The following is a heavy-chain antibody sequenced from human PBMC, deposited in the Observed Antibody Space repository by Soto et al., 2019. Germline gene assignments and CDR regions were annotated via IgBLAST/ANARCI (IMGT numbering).Heavy chain of an antibody. D-gene: IGHD3-22*01. Sequence: ASVKVSCKASGYTFTSYGISWVRQAPGQGLEWVGWISAYNGNTNYAQKLQGRVTMTTDTSTSTAYMELRSLRSDDTAVYYCARDSSGYYQYYFDYWGQGTLVTVSS. CDR3: ARDSSGYYQYYFDY. CDR2: ISAYNGNT. J-gene: IGHJ4*02. CDR1: GYTFTSYG. V-gene: IGHV1-18*01.